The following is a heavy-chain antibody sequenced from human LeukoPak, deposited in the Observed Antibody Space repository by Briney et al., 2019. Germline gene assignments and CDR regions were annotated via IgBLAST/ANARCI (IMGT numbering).Heavy chain of an antibody. CDR3: GKEGGA. D-gene: IGHD3-16*01. J-gene: IGHJ5*02. V-gene: IGHV3-23*01. Sequence: GGSLRLSCEASGFRFSDFTMTWVRQAPGKGPGWVSAIGGRGGSTYYADSVGGRFTISRDNSKDIVYLQMNSLKVEDTATYYCGKEGGAWGQGTKVTVSS. CDR1: GFRFSDFT. CDR2: IGGRGGST.